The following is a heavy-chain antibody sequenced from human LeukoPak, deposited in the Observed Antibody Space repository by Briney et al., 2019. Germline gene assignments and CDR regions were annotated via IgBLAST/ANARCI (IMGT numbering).Heavy chain of an antibody. D-gene: IGHD4-17*01. Sequence: ASVKVSCKASGGTFISYAISGVRQAPGQGLAWVGRIIPLLGIANYAQKFQGRVTINADKSTSTAYMELSSLRSEDTAVYYCARVYDYGDHTPGGNWFDPWGQGTLVTVSS. CDR3: ARVYDYGDHTPGGNWFDP. CDR1: GGTFISYA. CDR2: IIPLLGIA. V-gene: IGHV1-69*04. J-gene: IGHJ5*02.